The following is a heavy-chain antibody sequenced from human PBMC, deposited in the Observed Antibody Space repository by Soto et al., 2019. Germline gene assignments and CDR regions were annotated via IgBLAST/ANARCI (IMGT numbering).Heavy chain of an antibody. Sequence: PGESLKISCKVSGYRFTTYWIAWVRQMPGKGLEWMGIIHPGDSDTRYSPSFQGQATISADKSVGTAFLQWSSLKASDTAMYYCAGTRCSGGSCYSERVYHYYGMDVWGQGTTVTVSS. V-gene: IGHV5-51*01. CDR1: GYRFTTYW. CDR3: AGTRCSGGSCYSERVYHYYGMDV. CDR2: IHPGDSDT. J-gene: IGHJ6*02. D-gene: IGHD2-15*01.